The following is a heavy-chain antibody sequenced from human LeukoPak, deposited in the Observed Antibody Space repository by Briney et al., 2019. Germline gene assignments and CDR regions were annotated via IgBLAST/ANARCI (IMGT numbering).Heavy chain of an antibody. V-gene: IGHV1-46*01. Sequence: VASVKVSCKASGYTFTSYYMNWVRQAPGQGLEWMGIINPRGGSTSYAQTFQGRVTMTRDNTTSSISLELSSLRTDDTAVYYCARPGQYRGIYSDACDLWGQGPRVRV. CDR2: INPRGGST. D-gene: IGHD1-26*01. J-gene: IGHJ3*01. CDR1: GYTFTSYY. CDR3: ARPGQYRGIYSDACDL.